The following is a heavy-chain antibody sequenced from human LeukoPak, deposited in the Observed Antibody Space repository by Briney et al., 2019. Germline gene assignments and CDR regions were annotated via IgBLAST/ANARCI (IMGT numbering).Heavy chain of an antibody. J-gene: IGHJ5*02. CDR3: VRGGESTWS. CDR1: GFTFSSYW. V-gene: IGHV3-74*01. CDR2: INNDGSGT. Sequence: GGSLRLSCAASGFTFSSYWMHWVRQAPGKGPVWVSRINNDGSGTTYVDSVKGRFTISRDDAKNTLYLQMNSLRAEDTAVYYCVRGGESTWSWGQGTLVTVSS. D-gene: IGHD2-15*01.